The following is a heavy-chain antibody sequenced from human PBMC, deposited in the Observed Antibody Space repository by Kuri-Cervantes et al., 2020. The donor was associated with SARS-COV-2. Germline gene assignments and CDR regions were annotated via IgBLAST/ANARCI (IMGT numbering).Heavy chain of an antibody. V-gene: IGHV3-33*01. D-gene: IGHD3-22*01. CDR3: ARDLDGYYYARSGYYFGRAPPKQWHFDL. CDR1: GFIFRSYG. J-gene: IGHJ2*01. CDR2: IWNDGSNK. Sequence: GESLKISCASSGFIFRSYGMYWVRQAPGKVLEWGAIIWNDGSNKFYGDFVRGRFTISRDHAKNSLYLQMNSLRAEDTAVYYCARDLDGYYYARSGYYFGRAPPKQWHFDLWGRGTLVTVSS.